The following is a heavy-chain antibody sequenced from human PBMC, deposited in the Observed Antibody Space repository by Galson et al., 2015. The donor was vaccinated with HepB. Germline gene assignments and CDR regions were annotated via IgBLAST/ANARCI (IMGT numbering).Heavy chain of an antibody. CDR2: FDPEDGET. CDR1: GYTLTELS. Sequence: SVKVSCKVSGYTLTELSMHWVRQAPGKGLEWMGGFDPEDGETIYAQKFQGRVTMTEDTSTDTAYMELSSLRSEDTAVYYCATSLTPLLRLTENFDYWGQGTLVTVSS. J-gene: IGHJ4*02. CDR3: ATSLTPLLRLTENFDY. D-gene: IGHD1-26*01. V-gene: IGHV1-24*01.